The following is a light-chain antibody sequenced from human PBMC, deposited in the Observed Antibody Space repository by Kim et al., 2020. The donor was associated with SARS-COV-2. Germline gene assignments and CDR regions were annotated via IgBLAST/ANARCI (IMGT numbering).Light chain of an antibody. Sequence: DIQMTQSPSSLSASVGDRVTITCRASRTISKYLNWYQQKPGKVPKLLINGASSLQSGVPSRFSGSGSGTDFTLTISGLQREDFAIYYCQQSYSTPNTFGQGTKLEI. CDR3: QQSYSTPNT. CDR2: GAS. CDR1: RTISKY. J-gene: IGKJ2*01. V-gene: IGKV1-39*01.